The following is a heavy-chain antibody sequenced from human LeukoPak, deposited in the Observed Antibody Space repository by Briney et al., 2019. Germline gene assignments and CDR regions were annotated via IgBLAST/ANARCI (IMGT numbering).Heavy chain of an antibody. CDR1: GFTFNSYA. J-gene: IGHJ4*02. CDR3: AKDMAAYYYASGNIDY. V-gene: IGHV3-48*04. CDR2: ISSSGFTM. Sequence: GGSLRLSCAASGFTFNSYAMSWVRQAPGKGLGWVSYISSSGFTMYYADSVEGRFTISRDNSKNSLYLQMNSLRAEDTALYHCAKDMAAYYYASGNIDYWGQGTLVTVSS. D-gene: IGHD3-10*01.